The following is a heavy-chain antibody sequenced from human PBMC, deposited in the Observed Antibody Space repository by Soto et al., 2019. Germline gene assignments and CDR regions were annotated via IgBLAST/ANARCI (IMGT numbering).Heavy chain of an antibody. CDR2: IRSKTDGGTT. J-gene: IGHJ3*02. V-gene: IGHV3-15*01. D-gene: IGHD6-13*01. CDR3: TTTRPGTNVFDN. CDR1: GITFSNAW. Sequence: PGGSLRLSCAASGITFSNAWMNWVRQAPGKGLEYIGRIRSKTDGGTTGYAAPVEGRFTISRDDSKNTLYLQMGGLKTEDTAVYYCTTTRPGTNVFDNWGQGTLVTVSS.